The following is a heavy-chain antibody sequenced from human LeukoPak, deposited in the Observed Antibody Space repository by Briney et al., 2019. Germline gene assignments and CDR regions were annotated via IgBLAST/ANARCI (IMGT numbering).Heavy chain of an antibody. D-gene: IGHD3-16*01. Sequence: ETSETLSLTCTVSAGSISSGYYWTWIRQHPGKGLEWIGYIYYSGNTYYNPSLKSRVTISVDTSKNQFSLKLTSVTAADTAVYYCARRLSYYYYMDVWGNGTTVTVSS. J-gene: IGHJ6*03. CDR1: AGSISSGYY. CDR3: ARRLSYYYYMDV. CDR2: IYYSGNT. V-gene: IGHV4-31*03.